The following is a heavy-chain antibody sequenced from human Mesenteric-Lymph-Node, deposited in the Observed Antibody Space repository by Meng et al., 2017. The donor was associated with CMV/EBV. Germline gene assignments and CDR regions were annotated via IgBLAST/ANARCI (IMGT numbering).Heavy chain of an antibody. D-gene: IGHD2-21*01. V-gene: IGHV4-39*02. CDR2: IYYDGTT. J-gene: IGHJ5*02. CDR1: GGSISSGGYY. CDR3: ARGRSIVTFDP. Sequence: GSLRLSCTVSGGSISSGGYYWGWIRQPPGRGLEWIGSIYYDGTTYYTPSLKSRVIISVDASKKHFSLKLTSVTASATAIYYCARGRSIVTFDPWGQGVLVTVSS.